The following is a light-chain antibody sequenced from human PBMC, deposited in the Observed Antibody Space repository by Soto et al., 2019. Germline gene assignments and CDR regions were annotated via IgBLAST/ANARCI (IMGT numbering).Light chain of an antibody. Sequence: QSVLTQPASVSGSPGQSITISCTGTSSDVGGYDHVSWYQQHPGKAPKLIISDVSNRPSGVSSRFSGSKSGSTASLTISGLQAEDEADFYCCSFTGRLTYVFGTGTKLTVL. J-gene: IGLJ1*01. V-gene: IGLV2-14*01. CDR1: SSDVGGYDH. CDR2: DVS. CDR3: CSFTGRLTYV.